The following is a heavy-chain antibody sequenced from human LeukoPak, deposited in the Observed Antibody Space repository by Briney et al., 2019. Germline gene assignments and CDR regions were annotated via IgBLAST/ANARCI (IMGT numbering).Heavy chain of an antibody. Sequence: GGSLRLSCAASGFTFSSYAMHWVRQAPGKGLEWVAVISYDGSNKYYADSVKGRFTISRDNSKNTLYLQMNSLRAEDTAVYYCAKSHSSRGAPGSSWRGGYYDYWGQGTLVTVSS. V-gene: IGHV3-30*04. CDR2: ISYDGSNK. D-gene: IGHD6-13*01. CDR3: AKSHSSRGAPGSSWRGGYYDY. CDR1: GFTFSSYA. J-gene: IGHJ4*02.